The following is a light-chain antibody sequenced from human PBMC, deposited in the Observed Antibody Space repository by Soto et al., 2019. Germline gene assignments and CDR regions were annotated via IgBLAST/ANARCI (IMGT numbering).Light chain of an antibody. CDR2: KAS. CDR3: QHYNSYPWT. J-gene: IGKJ1*01. Sequence: DIQMTQSPSTLSASVGDRVTITCRASQSISSWLAWYQRKPGKAPKLLIYKASSLESGVPSRFSGSGSGTEFTLTISSLQPDDFATYYCQHYNSYPWTFGQGTNVELK. CDR1: QSISSW. V-gene: IGKV1-5*03.